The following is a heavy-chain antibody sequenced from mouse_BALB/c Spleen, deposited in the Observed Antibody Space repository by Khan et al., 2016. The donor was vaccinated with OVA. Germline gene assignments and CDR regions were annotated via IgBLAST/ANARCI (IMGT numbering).Heavy chain of an antibody. CDR1: GYSFTSHT. V-gene: IGHV1-4*01. CDR3: ARRTTGYALDY. CDR2: INPRSGYT. J-gene: IGHJ4*01. Sequence: QIQLVQSGAELARPGASVKMSCKASGYSFTSHTMHWVKQRPGQGLEWIGYINPRSGYTNYNQKFNDKATLTADKSSSTAYMQLSSLTSEDSAVYYCARRTTGYALDYWGQGTSVTVPS. D-gene: IGHD2-14*01.